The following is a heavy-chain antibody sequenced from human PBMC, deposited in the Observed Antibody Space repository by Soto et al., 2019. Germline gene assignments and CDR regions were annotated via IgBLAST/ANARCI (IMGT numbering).Heavy chain of an antibody. Sequence: EVQLVESGGGLVKPGGSLRLSCAASGFTFSNAWMNWVRQAPGKGLEWVGRIKSKTDGGTTDYAAPVKGSFTISRDDSKNTLYLQMNSLKTEDTAVYYCTTYTPSNYDFWSGYYVFDYWGQGTLVTVSS. CDR1: GFTFSNAW. D-gene: IGHD3-3*01. J-gene: IGHJ4*02. CDR3: TTYTPSNYDFWSGYYVFDY. CDR2: IKSKTDGGTT. V-gene: IGHV3-15*07.